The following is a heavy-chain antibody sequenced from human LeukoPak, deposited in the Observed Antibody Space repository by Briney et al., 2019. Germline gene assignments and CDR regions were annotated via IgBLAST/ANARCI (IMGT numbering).Heavy chain of an antibody. CDR2: ITSSSTYT. V-gene: IGHV3-21*01. D-gene: IGHD1-26*01. CDR1: GFSFSSYN. CDR3: ARASSGRYFAFIDY. Sequence: GGSLRLSCAASGFSFSSYNMNWVRQTPGKGLEWVSSITSSSTYTFYADSVKGRFTISRDNARNSLYLHMNSLRVEDTAVYYCARASSGRYFAFIDYWGQGILVTVSS. J-gene: IGHJ4*02.